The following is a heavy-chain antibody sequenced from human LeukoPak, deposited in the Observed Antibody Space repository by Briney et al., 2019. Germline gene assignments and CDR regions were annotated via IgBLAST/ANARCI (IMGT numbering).Heavy chain of an antibody. V-gene: IGHV3-23*01. CDR2: IGDNGDST. CDR3: ARDFLVGVAWDYYYGMDV. Sequence: GGSLRLSCAASGFTFSSYAMSWVRQAPGKGLEWVSTIGDNGDSTYYADSVKGRFTISRDNSKNTLYLQMNSLRAEDTAVYYCARDFLVGVAWDYYYGMDVWGQGTTVTVSS. J-gene: IGHJ6*02. D-gene: IGHD1-26*01. CDR1: GFTFSSYA.